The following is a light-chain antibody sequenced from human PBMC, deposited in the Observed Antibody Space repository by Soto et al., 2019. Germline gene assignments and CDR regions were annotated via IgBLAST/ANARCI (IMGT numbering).Light chain of an antibody. CDR2: DVS. V-gene: IGLV2-14*01. CDR1: SSDVGGFNF. Sequence: QSALTQPASVSGSPGQSITISCTGTSSDVGGFNFVSWYQQPPGKAPKLMIYDVSHRPAGVSNRFSGSKSGNTASLNISGLQAEDDGDYYCSSHTTCRTIVFGPGPKLTLL. CDR3: SSHTTCRTIV. J-gene: IGLJ1*01.